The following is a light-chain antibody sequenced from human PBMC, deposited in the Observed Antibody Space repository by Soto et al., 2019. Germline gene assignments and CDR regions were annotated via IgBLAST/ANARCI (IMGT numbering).Light chain of an antibody. CDR2: GAS. J-gene: IGKJ1*01. V-gene: IGKV3-20*01. Sequence: EVVLTQSPGTLSLSPGERATLSCRASQSVSYYLAWYQQKPGQAPRLLIHGASNRATGIPDRFSGSGSGTDFTLTISRLEPEDFAVYYCQQYGSPGTFGQGTKVDIK. CDR1: QSVSYY. CDR3: QQYGSPGT.